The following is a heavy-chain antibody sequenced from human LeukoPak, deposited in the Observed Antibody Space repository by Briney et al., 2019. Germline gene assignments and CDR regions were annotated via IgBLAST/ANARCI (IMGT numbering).Heavy chain of an antibody. D-gene: IGHD4-17*01. Sequence: VSVKVSCKASGYTFTGYCMHWVRQAPGQGLEWMGWLNPNSGGTNYAQKFQGRVTMTRDTSISTAYMGLSRLRSDDTAVYYCAREQGVRYGDYSRTNYYGMDVWGQGTTVTVSS. CDR2: LNPNSGGT. CDR1: GYTFTGYC. J-gene: IGHJ6*02. V-gene: IGHV1-2*02. CDR3: AREQGVRYGDYSRTNYYGMDV.